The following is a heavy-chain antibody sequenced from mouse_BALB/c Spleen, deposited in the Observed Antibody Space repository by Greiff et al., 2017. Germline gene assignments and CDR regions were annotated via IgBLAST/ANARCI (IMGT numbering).Heavy chain of an antibody. J-gene: IGHJ4*01. Sequence: DVKLVESGGGLVQPKGSLKLSCAASGFTFNTYAMNWVRQAPGKGLEWVARIRSKSNNYATYYADSVKDRFTISRDDSQSMLYLQMNNLKTEDTAMYYCVRQSCLYAMDYWGQGTSVTVAS. CDR1: GFTFNTYA. V-gene: IGHV10-1*02. CDR2: IRSKSNNYAT. CDR3: VRQSCLYAMDY.